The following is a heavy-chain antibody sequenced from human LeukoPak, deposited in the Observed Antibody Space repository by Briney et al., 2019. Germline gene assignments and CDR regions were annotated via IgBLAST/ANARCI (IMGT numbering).Heavy chain of an antibody. D-gene: IGHD3-9*01. CDR2: ATIDGGI. CDR3: ARGNYDILTGYYPFDY. CDR1: GFTFSSYD. V-gene: IGHV3-13*01. J-gene: IGHJ4*02. Sequence: GGSLRLSCAASGFTFSSYDMHWVRQVTGEGLEWVSAATIDGGIKYLGSVKGRFTISREDAKNSLYLQMNSLRAEDTALYHCARGNYDILTGYYPFDYWGQGTLVTVSS.